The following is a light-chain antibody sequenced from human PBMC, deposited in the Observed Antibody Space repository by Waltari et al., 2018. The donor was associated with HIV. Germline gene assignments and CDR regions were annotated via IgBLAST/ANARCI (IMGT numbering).Light chain of an antibody. J-gene: IGLJ2*01. V-gene: IGLV3-21*04. CDR2: YDS. CDR3: QVWDSSTDQVI. CDR1: NIERKS. Sequence: SSVLTQPPSVSVAPGKTARITCGVANIERKSVNWYQQKAGQAPVLVMTYDSDRPAGIPERFSGSNAANTATLTISRVGAGDEADYYCQVWDSSTDQVIFGGGTKLTVL.